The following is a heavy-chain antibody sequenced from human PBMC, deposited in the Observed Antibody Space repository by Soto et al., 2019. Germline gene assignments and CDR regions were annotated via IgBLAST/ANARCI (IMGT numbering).Heavy chain of an antibody. CDR1: GYSFNDYW. V-gene: IGHV5-51*01. J-gene: IGHJ4*02. CDR2: IYPDDSDA. CDR3: ARDGLSSSSSFDY. Sequence: RGESLKISCKGSGYSFNDYWIGWVRHTPGNGLEWMGIIYPDDSDAKYSPSFQGQVTMSADKSISTAYLQWTSLKASDTAMYYCARDGLSSSSSFDYWGQGTLVTVSS. D-gene: IGHD6-6*01.